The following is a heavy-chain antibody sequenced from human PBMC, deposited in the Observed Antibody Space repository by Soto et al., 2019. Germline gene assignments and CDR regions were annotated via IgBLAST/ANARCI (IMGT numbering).Heavy chain of an antibody. CDR1: GFTFNNYG. CDR3: AKDQGIAASHGID. Sequence: QVQLVESGGGVVQPGTSLRLSCAASGFTFNNYGMHWVRQAPGTGLEWVAAISNDGSDKYYADSVKCRFTISRDNAKNTLYLQLDSLRAEDTALYYCAKDQGIAASHGIDWGQGTMVTVSS. D-gene: IGHD6-13*01. J-gene: IGHJ3*01. CDR2: ISNDGSDK. V-gene: IGHV3-30*18.